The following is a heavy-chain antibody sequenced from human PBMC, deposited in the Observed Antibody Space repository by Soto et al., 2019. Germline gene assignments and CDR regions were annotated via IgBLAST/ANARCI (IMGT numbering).Heavy chain of an antibody. CDR3: AREGSSGWVAAY. Sequence: QVQLVESGGGVVQPGMSLRLSCAASGFTFTTHGMHWVRQAPGKGLEWVSTIWFDGSRKVYADSVKGRFTISRDDPRSTLYLQMNNRRGEGTAVYYCAREGSSGWVAAYWGQGTRVTVSS. D-gene: IGHD6-19*01. CDR2: IWFDGSRK. J-gene: IGHJ4*02. CDR1: GFTFTTHG. V-gene: IGHV3-33*01.